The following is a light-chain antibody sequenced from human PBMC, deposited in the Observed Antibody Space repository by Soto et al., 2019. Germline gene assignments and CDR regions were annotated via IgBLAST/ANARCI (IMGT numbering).Light chain of an antibody. Sequence: EIGMTQSPATLSVSPGERATLSCRASQSVSSNLAWYQQKPGQAPRLLIYGASTRATGIPARFSGSGSGTEFTLTISSLQSEDFAVYYCQQYKNWWAFGQGTKVQIK. J-gene: IGKJ1*01. CDR1: QSVSSN. V-gene: IGKV3-15*01. CDR2: GAS. CDR3: QQYKNWWA.